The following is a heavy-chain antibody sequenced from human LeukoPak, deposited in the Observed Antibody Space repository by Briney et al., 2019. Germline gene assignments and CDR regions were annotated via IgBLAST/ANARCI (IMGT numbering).Heavy chain of an antibody. Sequence: SVKVSCKASGGTFSSYAISWVRQAPGQGLEWMGGIIPIFGTANYAQKFQGRVTITADESTSTAYMELSSLRSEDTAVYYCARVLRGGYCSGGSCYSGGDAFDIWGQGTMVTVSS. D-gene: IGHD2-15*01. CDR2: IIPIFGTA. J-gene: IGHJ3*02. CDR3: ARVLRGGYCSGGSCYSGGDAFDI. V-gene: IGHV1-69*01. CDR1: GGTFSSYA.